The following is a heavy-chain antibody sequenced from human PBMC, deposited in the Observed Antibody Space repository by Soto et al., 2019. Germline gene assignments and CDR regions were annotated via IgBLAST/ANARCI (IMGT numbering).Heavy chain of an antibody. J-gene: IGHJ4*01. CDR3: TTDSYFTLNLVRFDY. CDR2: IKSKTDGGTP. D-gene: IGHD3-22*01. Sequence: GWSLRLSCSASGVTFTTSWINWVRQAPRKGLEWVGRIKSKTDGGTPDFAAPVRGRFASSRDDSKSIVYLQMNSLKTEDTAMYYSTTDSYFTLNLVRFDYWGLGPLVTVS. CDR1: GVTFTTSW. V-gene: IGHV3-15*07.